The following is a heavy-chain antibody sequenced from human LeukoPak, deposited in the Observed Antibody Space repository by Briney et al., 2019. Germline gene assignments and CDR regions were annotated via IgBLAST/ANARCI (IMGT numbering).Heavy chain of an antibody. D-gene: IGHD3-10*01. Sequence: GASVKVSCKASGYTFTSYGISWVRQAPGQGLEWMGWISAYNGNTNYAQKLQGRVTMTTDTSTSTAYMELRSLRSDDTAVYYCSRDVLDTYYFGSGGLRADAFDIWGQGTMVTVSS. V-gene: IGHV1-18*01. CDR1: GYTFTSYG. CDR3: SRDVLDTYYFGSGGLRADAFDI. J-gene: IGHJ3*02. CDR2: ISAYNGNT.